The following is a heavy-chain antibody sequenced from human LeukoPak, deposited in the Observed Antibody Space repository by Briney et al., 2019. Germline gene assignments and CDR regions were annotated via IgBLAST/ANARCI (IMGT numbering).Heavy chain of an antibody. J-gene: IGHJ4*02. CDR3: ARALYDSSGYYSHFDY. Sequence: GGSLRLSCSASGFTFTTYGMNWVRQAPGKGLEGVSGIGGSGVRTYYADSVKGRFTISRDNSRNTVYLQMKSLRDEDTAVYYCARALYDSSGYYSHFDYWGQGTLVTVSS. V-gene: IGHV3-23*01. D-gene: IGHD3-22*01. CDR2: IGGSGVRT. CDR1: GFTFTTYG.